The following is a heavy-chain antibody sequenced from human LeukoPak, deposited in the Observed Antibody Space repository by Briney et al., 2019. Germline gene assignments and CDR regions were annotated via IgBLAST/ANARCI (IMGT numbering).Heavy chain of an antibody. J-gene: IGHJ6*02. CDR3: ARGSSGWDVGYYYYYGMDV. V-gene: IGHV3-23*01. CDR2: IIARGGST. Sequence: SGGSLRLSCVASGFTFSNYAMSWVRQAPGKGLEWVSGIIARGGSTYYADSVKGRFTISRDNSKNTLYLQMNSLRAEDTAVYYCARGSSGWDVGYYYYYGMDVWGQGTTVTVSS. D-gene: IGHD6-19*01. CDR1: GFTFSNYA.